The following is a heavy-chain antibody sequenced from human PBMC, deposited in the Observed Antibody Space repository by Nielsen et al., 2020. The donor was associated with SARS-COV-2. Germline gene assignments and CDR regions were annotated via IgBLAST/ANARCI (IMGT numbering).Heavy chain of an antibody. Sequence: GSLRLSCTVSGGSISSSSYYWGWIRQPPGKGLEWIGSIYYSGSTYYNPSLKSRVTISVDTSKNQFSLKLSSVTAADTAVYYCARVGPYYYDSSGYYFPDNWGQGTLVTVSS. CDR3: ARVGPYYYDSSGYYFPDN. V-gene: IGHV4-39*07. CDR2: IYYSGST. J-gene: IGHJ4*02. D-gene: IGHD3-22*01. CDR1: GGSISSSSYY.